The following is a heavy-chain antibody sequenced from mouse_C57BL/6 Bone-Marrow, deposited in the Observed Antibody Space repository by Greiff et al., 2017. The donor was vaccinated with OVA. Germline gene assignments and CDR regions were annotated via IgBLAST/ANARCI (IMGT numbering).Heavy chain of an antibody. CDR3: TLGYYGSSYGFAY. J-gene: IGHJ3*01. CDR2: IDPEDGET. Sequence: VQLQQSGAELVKPGASVKLSCTASGFNIKDYYMHWVKQRTEQGLEWIGRIDPEDGETKYAPKFQGKATITADTSSNTAYLQLSSLTSEDSALYYCTLGYYGSSYGFAYWGLGTLVTVSA. D-gene: IGHD1-1*01. CDR1: GFNIKDYY. V-gene: IGHV14-2*01.